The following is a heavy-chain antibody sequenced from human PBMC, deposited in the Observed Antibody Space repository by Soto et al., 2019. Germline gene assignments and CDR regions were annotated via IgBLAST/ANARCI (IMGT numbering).Heavy chain of an antibody. CDR2: IYHSGST. Sequence: PSETLSLTCAVSCYSISSGYYWGWIRQPPGKGLEWIGSIYHSGSTYYNPSLKSRVTISVDTSKNQFSLKLSSVTAADTAVYYCARFDSSGYLYYWGQGTLVTVSS. J-gene: IGHJ4*02. D-gene: IGHD3-22*01. CDR1: CYSISSGYY. V-gene: IGHV4-38-2*01. CDR3: ARFDSSGYLYY.